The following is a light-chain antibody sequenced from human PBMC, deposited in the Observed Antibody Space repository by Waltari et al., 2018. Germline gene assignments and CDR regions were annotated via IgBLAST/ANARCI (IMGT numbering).Light chain of an antibody. CDR1: QDISTY. V-gene: IGKV1-33*01. J-gene: IGKJ2*01. Sequence: DIQMTQSPSSLSASVGHRVTITCQASQDISTYLNWYQQKPGKAPKLLIYDVSNLEKGVPSRFSGGGSGTDFSFTISSLQSEDIATYYCQQYEDVPYTFGQGTK. CDR3: QQYEDVPYT. CDR2: DVS.